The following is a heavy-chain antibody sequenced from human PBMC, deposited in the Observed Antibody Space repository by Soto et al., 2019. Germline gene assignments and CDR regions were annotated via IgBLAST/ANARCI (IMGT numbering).Heavy chain of an antibody. CDR3: AKDMLLWFGELLSYYYYGMDV. D-gene: IGHD3-10*01. V-gene: IGHV3-30*18. J-gene: IGHJ6*02. Sequence: GGSLRLSCAASGFTFSSYGMHWVRQAPGKGLEWVAVISYDGSNKYYADSVKGRFTISRDNSKNTLYLQMNSLRAEDTAVYYCAKDMLLWFGELLSYYYYGMDVWGQGTTVTVSS. CDR2: ISYDGSNK. CDR1: GFTFSSYG.